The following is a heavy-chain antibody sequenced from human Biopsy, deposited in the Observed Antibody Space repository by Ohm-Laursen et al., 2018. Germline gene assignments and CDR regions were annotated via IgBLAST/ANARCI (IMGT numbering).Heavy chain of an antibody. CDR2: IYLDGNT. V-gene: IGHV3-53*01. D-gene: IGHD6-13*01. CDR3: AREGELVADEYFDY. CDR1: GFTVSTTY. J-gene: IGHJ4*02. Sequence: SLRLSCAASGFTVSTTYMSWVRQAPGKGLEWVSIIYLDGNTYYTDSVKGRFTISRDSAKNSLYLQMDRLRAEDTAVYYCAREGELVADEYFDYWGQGSLVTVSS.